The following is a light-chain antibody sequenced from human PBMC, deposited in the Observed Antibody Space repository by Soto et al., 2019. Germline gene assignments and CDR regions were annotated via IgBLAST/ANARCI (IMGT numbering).Light chain of an antibody. V-gene: IGKV3-15*01. CDR3: QQHNNWPPWT. J-gene: IGKJ1*01. Sequence: EIVMTQSPATQSVSPGERATLSRRDSQSVSSNLAWYQQKPGQAPRLLMYGASTRATGIPDRFSGSGSGTEFTLTISSLQSEDFAVYYCQQHNNWPPWTFGQGTKVEIK. CDR2: GAS. CDR1: QSVSSN.